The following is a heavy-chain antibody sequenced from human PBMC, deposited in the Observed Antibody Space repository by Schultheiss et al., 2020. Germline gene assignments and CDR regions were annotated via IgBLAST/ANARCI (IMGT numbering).Heavy chain of an antibody. V-gene: IGHV4-39*07. D-gene: IGHD6-13*01. Sequence: SQTLSLTCTVSGGSISSSSYYWGWIRQPPGKGLEWIGSIYYSGTAYYNPSLKSRVTISVDTSKNQFSLKLSSVTAADTAVYYCARYSSSWYSFFDYWGQGTLVTVSS. CDR1: GGSISSSSYY. J-gene: IGHJ4*02. CDR2: IYYSGTA. CDR3: ARYSSSWYSFFDY.